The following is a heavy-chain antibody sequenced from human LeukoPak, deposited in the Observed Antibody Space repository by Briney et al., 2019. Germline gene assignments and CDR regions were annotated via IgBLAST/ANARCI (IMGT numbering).Heavy chain of an antibody. Sequence: SETLSLTCNVSGGSISNGDHYWSWIRQPPGKGLEWIGYIYYSGSTYYYPSLRSRVTISIDTSKNQFSLRLRSVTAADTAVSYCARDRWFPSPLGMDVWGQGTTVTVSS. D-gene: IGHD3-10*01. CDR2: IYYSGST. CDR1: GGSISNGDHY. CDR3: ARDRWFPSPLGMDV. V-gene: IGHV4-30-4*01. J-gene: IGHJ6*01.